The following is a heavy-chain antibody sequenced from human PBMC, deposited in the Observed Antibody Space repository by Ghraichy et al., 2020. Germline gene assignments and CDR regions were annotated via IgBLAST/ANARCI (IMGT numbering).Heavy chain of an antibody. CDR2: IYYSGST. J-gene: IGHJ4*02. CDR1: GGSISSSSYY. CDR3: ARGWGYAAMVTPYDY. V-gene: IGHV4-39*01. Sequence: SETLSLTCTVSGGSISSSSYYWGWIRQPPGKGLEWIGSIYYSGSTYYNPSLKSRVTISVDTSKNQFSLKLSSVTAADTAVYYCARGWGYAAMVTPYDYWGQGTLVTVSS. D-gene: IGHD5-18*01.